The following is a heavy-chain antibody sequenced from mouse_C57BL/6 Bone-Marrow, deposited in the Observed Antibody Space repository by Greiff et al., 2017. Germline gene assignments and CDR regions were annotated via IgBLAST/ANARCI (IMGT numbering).Heavy chain of an antibody. D-gene: IGHD2-3*01. CDR3: ARQNGYYGAMDY. CDR1: GFTFSSYG. J-gene: IGHJ4*01. CDR2: ISSGGSYT. Sequence: EVHLVESGGDLVKPGGSLKLSCAASGFTFSSYGMSWVRPTPDKRLEWVATISSGGSYTYYPDSVKGRFTISRDNAKNTLYLQMSSRKSEDTAMYYWARQNGYYGAMDYWGQGTSVTVSS. V-gene: IGHV5-6*01.